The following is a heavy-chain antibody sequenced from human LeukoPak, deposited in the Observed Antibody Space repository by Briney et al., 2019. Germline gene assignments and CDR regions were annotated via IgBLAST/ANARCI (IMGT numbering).Heavy chain of an antibody. D-gene: IGHD3-10*01. Sequence: ASVKVSCKSSGYTFTSYGISWVRQAPGQGLEWMGIINPSGGSTSYAQKFQGRVTMTRDMSTSTVYMELSSLRSEDTAVYYCARGGLWFGESQPLDYWGQGTLVTVSS. J-gene: IGHJ4*02. CDR3: ARGGLWFGESQPLDY. CDR1: GYTFTSYG. CDR2: INPSGGST. V-gene: IGHV1-46*01.